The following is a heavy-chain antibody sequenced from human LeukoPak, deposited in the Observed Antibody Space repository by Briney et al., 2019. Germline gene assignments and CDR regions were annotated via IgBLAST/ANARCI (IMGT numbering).Heavy chain of an antibody. CDR3: ARARGGRTYSETGGYPVFDN. D-gene: IGHD2-8*02. V-gene: IGHV3-21*01. CDR1: GFTFSTYH. J-gene: IGHJ4*02. Sequence: GGSLRLSCGASGFTFSTYHMNWVRQAPGKGLEWVSSISSSSSYIYYADSVKGRFTISRDNAKNSLYLQMNSLRAEDTAVYFCARARGGRTYSETGGYPVFDNWGQGTLVTVSS. CDR2: ISSSSSYI.